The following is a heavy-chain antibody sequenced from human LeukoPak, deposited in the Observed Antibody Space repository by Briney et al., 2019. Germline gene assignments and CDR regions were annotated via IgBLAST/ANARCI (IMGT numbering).Heavy chain of an antibody. CDR3: ARGSGNEIDY. J-gene: IGHJ4*02. D-gene: IGHD1-14*01. CDR2: ISSSSSTI. Sequence: GGSLRLSCAASGFTFSTYSMNWVRQAPGKGLEWVSYISSSSSTIYYADSVKGRFTISRDNAKNPLYLQMNSLRDEDSAVYYCARGSGNEIDYWGQGTLVTVSS. V-gene: IGHV3-48*02. CDR1: GFTFSTYS.